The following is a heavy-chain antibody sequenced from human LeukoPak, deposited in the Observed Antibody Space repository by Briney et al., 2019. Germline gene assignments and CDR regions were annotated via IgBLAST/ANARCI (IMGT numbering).Heavy chain of an antibody. CDR3: ARYLWGGSWFVP. CDR2: IYTSGST. CDR1: GGTISSYD. Sequence: SGTLTLTCTVSGGTISSYDWSWIRQPAGKGLEWIGPIYTSGSTNHKPSLNSRVTMSEDTTKNQLSLKLSSVHAADPAGYYCARYLWGGSWFVPWGEGNLVTVSS. D-gene: IGHD3-16*01. J-gene: IGHJ5*02. V-gene: IGHV4-4*07.